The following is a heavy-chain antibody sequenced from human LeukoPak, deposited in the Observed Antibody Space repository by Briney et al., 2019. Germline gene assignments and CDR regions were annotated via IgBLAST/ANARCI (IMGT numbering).Heavy chain of an antibody. J-gene: IGHJ1*01. CDR2: ISSSSSYI. Sequence: PGGSLRLSCAASGFTFSSYSMNWVRQAPGKGLEWVSSISSSSSYIYYADSVKGRFTISRDNAKNSLYLQMNSLRAEDTAVYYCARSYCSGGSCYSIYFQHWGQGTLVTVSS. D-gene: IGHD2-15*01. CDR3: ARSYCSGGSCYSIYFQH. V-gene: IGHV3-21*01. CDR1: GFTFSSYS.